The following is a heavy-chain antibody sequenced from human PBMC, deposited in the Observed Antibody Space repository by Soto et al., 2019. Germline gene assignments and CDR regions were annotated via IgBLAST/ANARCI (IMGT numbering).Heavy chain of an antibody. CDR2: IIPIFGTA. V-gene: IGHV1-69*13. D-gene: IGHD2-15*01. CDR3: AREGRGVAATDY. CDR1: GGTFSSYA. Sequence: VASVKVSCKASGGTFSSYAISWVRQAPGQGLEWMGGIIPIFGTANYAQKFQGRVTITADESTSTAYMEPSSLRSEDTAVYYCAREGRGVAATDYWGQGTLVTVSS. J-gene: IGHJ4*02.